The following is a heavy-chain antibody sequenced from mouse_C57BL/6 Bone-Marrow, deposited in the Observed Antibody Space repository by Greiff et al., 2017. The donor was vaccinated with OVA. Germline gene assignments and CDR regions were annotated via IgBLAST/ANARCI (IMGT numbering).Heavy chain of an antibody. D-gene: IGHD2-5*01. CDR2: IHPSDSDT. V-gene: IGHV1-74*01. J-gene: IGHJ4*01. CDR3: AIAYSSNYHYAMDY. CDR1: GYTFTSYW. Sequence: VQLQQSGAELVKPGASVKVSCTASGYTFTSYWMHWVQQRPGQGLEWIGRIHPSDSDTNYKPKFKGKAILTVDKSSSTAYMQLSSLPSEDSAVYYCAIAYSSNYHYAMDYWGQGTSVTVSS.